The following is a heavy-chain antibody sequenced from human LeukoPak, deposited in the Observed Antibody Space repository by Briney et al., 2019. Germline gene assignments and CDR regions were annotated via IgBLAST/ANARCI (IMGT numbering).Heavy chain of an antibody. Sequence: GVSLRISCQGSGYSFTSYWISWVRQMPVKGREWMGRIDPSDSYTNYSPSFQGHVTISADKSISTAYLQWSSLKASDTAMYYCARNMVRGVIRGDYWGQGTLVTVSS. J-gene: IGHJ4*02. V-gene: IGHV5-10-1*01. CDR1: GYSFTSYW. CDR2: IDPSDSYT. D-gene: IGHD3-10*01. CDR3: ARNMVRGVIRGDY.